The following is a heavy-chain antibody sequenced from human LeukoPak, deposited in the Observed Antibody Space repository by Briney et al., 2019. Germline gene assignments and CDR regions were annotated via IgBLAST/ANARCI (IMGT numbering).Heavy chain of an antibody. CDR1: GFISSNYA. CDR3: AKRYGDPYYYYYGMDV. V-gene: IGHV3-23*01. D-gene: IGHD4-17*01. J-gene: IGHJ6*02. CDR2: ISGSGGTT. Sequence: GGSLRLSCAVSGFISSNYAMNWVRQAPGKGLEWVSTISGSGGTTYYADSVKGRFTISRDNSKNTLYLQMNSLRAEDTAVYYCAKRYGDPYYYYYGMDVWGQGTTVTVSS.